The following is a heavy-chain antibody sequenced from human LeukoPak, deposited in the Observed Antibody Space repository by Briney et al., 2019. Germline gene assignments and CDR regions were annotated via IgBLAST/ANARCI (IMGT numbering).Heavy chain of an antibody. CDR2: ISYDGSNK. V-gene: IGHV3-30*04. CDR3: ARTRSTTQAYYYGMDV. D-gene: IGHD4-11*01. CDR1: GFTFSSYA. Sequence: GGSLRLSCAASGFTFSSYAMHWVRQAPGKGLEWVAVISYDGSNKYYADSVKGRFTISRDNSKNTLYLQMNSLRAEDTAVYYCARTRSTTQAYYYGMDVWGKGTTVTVSS. J-gene: IGHJ6*04.